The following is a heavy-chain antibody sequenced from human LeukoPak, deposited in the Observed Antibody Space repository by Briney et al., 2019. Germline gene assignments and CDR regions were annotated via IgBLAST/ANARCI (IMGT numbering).Heavy chain of an antibody. Sequence: SETLSPTCTVFGGSISSYYWSWIRQPPGKGLEWIGEINHSGSTNYNPSLKSRVTISVDTSKNQFSLKLSSVTAADTAVYYCARTRTYYYDSSGYYYAEYFQHWGQGTLVTVSS. CDR1: GGSISSYY. CDR3: ARTRTYYYDSSGYYYAEYFQH. J-gene: IGHJ1*01. V-gene: IGHV4-34*01. CDR2: INHSGST. D-gene: IGHD3-22*01.